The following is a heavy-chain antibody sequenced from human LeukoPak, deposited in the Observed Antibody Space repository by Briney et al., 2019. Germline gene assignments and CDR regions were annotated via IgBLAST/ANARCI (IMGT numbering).Heavy chain of an antibody. CDR2: ISYSAST. Sequence: PSETLSLTCTVSGGSFSSYCWSWIRQPPGKGLEWIGYISYSASTDYNPSLRSRVTISVDTSNKQFSLELSSVTAADTAVYYCARADILTGYPTPWYAFDIWGQGTMVTVSS. D-gene: IGHD3-9*01. J-gene: IGHJ3*02. V-gene: IGHV4-59*01. CDR3: ARADILTGYPTPWYAFDI. CDR1: GGSFSSYC.